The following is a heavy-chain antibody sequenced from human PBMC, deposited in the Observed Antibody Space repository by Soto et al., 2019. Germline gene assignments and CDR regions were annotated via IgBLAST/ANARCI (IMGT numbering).Heavy chain of an antibody. D-gene: IGHD3-3*01. CDR2: MSGSGGNT. CDR1: GFTFISYA. J-gene: IGHJ4*02. Sequence: PGGSLRLSCAPSGFTFISYAMSWVRHAPGKGLEYGSAMSGSGGNTYYADCVKGRLTISRDKSKDTLYLQMNCRIAEDTAVYYCAVLRFLEWSTYFHYWRQGTLVTVSS. CDR3: AVLRFLEWSTYFHY. V-gene: IGHV3-23*01.